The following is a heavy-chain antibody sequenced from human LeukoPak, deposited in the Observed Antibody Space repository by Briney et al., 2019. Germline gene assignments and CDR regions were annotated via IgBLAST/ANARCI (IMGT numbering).Heavy chain of an antibody. Sequence: PGGSLRLSCAASGFTFSSYWMCWVRQAPGKGLGWVANIKQDGSEKYYVDSVKGRFTISRDNAKNSLYLQMNSLRAEDTAVYYCTKGSSWAFDYWGQGTLVTVSS. CDR2: IKQDGSEK. D-gene: IGHD6-13*01. CDR1: GFTFSSYW. J-gene: IGHJ4*02. CDR3: TKGSSWAFDY. V-gene: IGHV3-7*01.